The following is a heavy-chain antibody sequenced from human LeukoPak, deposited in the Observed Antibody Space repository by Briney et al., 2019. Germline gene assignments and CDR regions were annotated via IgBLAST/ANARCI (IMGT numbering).Heavy chain of an antibody. CDR2: VSTGGGDT. CDR1: GFTFSDYA. V-gene: IGHV3-23*01. CDR3: ARVESSSWYSFSDYYYYMDV. Sequence: GGSLRLSCEASGFTFSDYAMSWVRQAPGKGLEWVSTVSTGGGDTYYADSVKGRFLISRDNSKNTVSLQMNSLRAEDTAVYYCARVESSSWYSFSDYYYYMDVWGKGTTVTISS. D-gene: IGHD6-13*01. J-gene: IGHJ6*03.